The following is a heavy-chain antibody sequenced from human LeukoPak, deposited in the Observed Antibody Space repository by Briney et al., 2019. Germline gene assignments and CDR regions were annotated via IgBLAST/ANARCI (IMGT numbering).Heavy chain of an antibody. J-gene: IGHJ4*02. D-gene: IGHD3-9*01. V-gene: IGHV3-7*04. CDR1: GFTFSSYW. CDR2: IKQDGSEK. Sequence: PGGSLRLSCAASGFTFSSYWMSWVRQAPGKGLEWVANIKQDGSEKYYVDSVKGRFTISRDNAMNSLYLQMNSLRAEDTAVYYCARVPHVLRYFDWYSVWGQGTLVTVSS. CDR3: ARVPHVLRYFDWYSV.